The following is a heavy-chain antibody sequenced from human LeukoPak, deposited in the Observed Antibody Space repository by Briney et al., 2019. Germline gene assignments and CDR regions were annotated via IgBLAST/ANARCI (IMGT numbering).Heavy chain of an antibody. Sequence: GGSLRLSCAAPGFSFSSDWMGWVRQAPGKGLEWVAHIKRDGSQKYYLDSVKGRFTISRDNAKNSLYLQMNSLRVEDTAVYYCARLGLEVGGPNWFDPWGQGTLVTVSS. V-gene: IGHV3-7*01. CDR2: IKRDGSQK. J-gene: IGHJ5*02. CDR3: ARLGLEVGGPNWFDP. D-gene: IGHD1-1*01. CDR1: GFSFSSDW.